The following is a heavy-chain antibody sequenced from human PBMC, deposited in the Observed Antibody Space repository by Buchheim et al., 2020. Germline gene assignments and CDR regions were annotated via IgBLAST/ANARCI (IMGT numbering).Heavy chain of an antibody. CDR3: ARAVDSGWYDY. CDR1: GFTFSSYG. D-gene: IGHD6-19*01. V-gene: IGHV3-33*01. J-gene: IGHJ4*02. Sequence: QVQLVESGGGVVQPGRSLRLSCAASGFTFSSYGMHWVRQAPGKGLEWVAVIWYDGSNTYYADSVKGRFTISRDNSKNTLYLQMNSQRAVVTAVYYCARAVDSGWYDYWGQGTL. CDR2: IWYDGSNT.